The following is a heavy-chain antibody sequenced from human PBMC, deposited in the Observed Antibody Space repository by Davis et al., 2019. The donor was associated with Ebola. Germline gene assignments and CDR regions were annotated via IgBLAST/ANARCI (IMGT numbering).Heavy chain of an antibody. D-gene: IGHD1-26*01. CDR3: ARDERDIVGATLDY. V-gene: IGHV3-33*01. CDR2: IWYDGSNK. J-gene: IGHJ4*02. CDR1: GFTFSSYL. Sequence: SLKTSCAASGFTFSSYLLHWVRPAPGKGREWVAVIWYDGSNKYYADSVKGRFTISRDNSKNTLYLQMNSLRAEDTAVYYCARDERDIVGATLDYWGQGTLVTVSS.